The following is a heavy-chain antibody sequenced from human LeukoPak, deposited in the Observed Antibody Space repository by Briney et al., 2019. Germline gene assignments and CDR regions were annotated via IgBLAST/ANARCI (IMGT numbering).Heavy chain of an antibody. CDR2: IIPIFGTA. V-gene: IGHV1-69*13. CDR3: ARSLYCGGDCYSRWFDP. CDR1: GGTFSSYV. D-gene: IGHD2-21*02. J-gene: IGHJ5*02. Sequence: ASVKVSCKASGGTFSSYVISWVRQAPGQGLEWMGGIIPIFGTANYAQKFQGRVTITADESTSTAYMELSSLRSEDTAVYYCARSLYCGGDCYSRWFDPWGQGTLVTVSS.